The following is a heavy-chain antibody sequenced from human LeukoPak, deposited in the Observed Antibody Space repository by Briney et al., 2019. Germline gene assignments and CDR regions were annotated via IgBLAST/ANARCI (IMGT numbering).Heavy chain of an antibody. Sequence: GGSLRLSCAASGFTFSSYGMHWVRQAPGKGLEWVAFIRLDGSNKYYADSVKGRFTISRDNSKNTLYLQMNSLRAEDTAVYSCAGPPAGYYYYMDVWGKGTTVTVSS. J-gene: IGHJ6*03. CDR3: AGPPAGYYYYMDV. CDR1: GFTFSSYG. V-gene: IGHV3-30*02. CDR2: IRLDGSNK.